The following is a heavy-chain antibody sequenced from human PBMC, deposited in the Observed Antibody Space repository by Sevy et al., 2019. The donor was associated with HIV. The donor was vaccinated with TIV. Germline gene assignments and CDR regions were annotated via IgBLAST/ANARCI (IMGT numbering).Heavy chain of an antibody. CDR2: IRSKDYGGTT. CDR3: TRGPAGVTYGYHYFDY. V-gene: IGHV3-49*03. J-gene: IGHJ4*02. D-gene: IGHD5-12*01. Sequence: GGSLRLSCTASGFTFGDYAMSWFRQAPGKGLEWVGFIRSKDYGGTTEYAASVKGRFTISRDDSKRIAYLQMNSLKTEDTAVYYCTRGPAGVTYGYHYFDYWGQGTLVTDSS. CDR1: GFTFGDYA.